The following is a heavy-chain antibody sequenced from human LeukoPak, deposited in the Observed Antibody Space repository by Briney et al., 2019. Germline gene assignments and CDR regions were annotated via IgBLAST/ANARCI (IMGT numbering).Heavy chain of an antibody. CDR1: GYSFTSYY. J-gene: IGHJ4*02. Sequence: ASVKVSCKASGYSFTSYYMHWLRQAPGQGLEWMGWINFSGGTKYAEKFRGRVTLTRDTSMATGYMELTSLTSDDTAVYYCARDLRLFDYWGQGTLVTVSS. V-gene: IGHV1-2*02. D-gene: IGHD3-16*01. CDR3: ARDLRLFDY. CDR2: INFSGGT.